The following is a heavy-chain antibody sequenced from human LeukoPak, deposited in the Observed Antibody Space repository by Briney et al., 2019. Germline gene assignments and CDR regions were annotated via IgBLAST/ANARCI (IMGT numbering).Heavy chain of an antibody. J-gene: IGHJ4*02. CDR1: GYTFTSYY. V-gene: IGHV1-46*01. Sequence: ASVKVSCKASGYTFTSYYMHWVRQAPGQGLEWVGIINPSGGSTSYAQKFQGRVTMTSYTSTSTVYMELSSLRSEDTAVYYCARYDILPGEAFDYWGQGTLVTVSS. CDR3: ARYDILPGEAFDY. CDR2: INPSGGST. D-gene: IGHD3-9*01.